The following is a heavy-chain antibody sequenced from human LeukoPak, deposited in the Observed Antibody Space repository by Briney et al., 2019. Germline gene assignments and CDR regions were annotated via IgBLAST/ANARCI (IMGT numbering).Heavy chain of an antibody. J-gene: IGHJ4*02. CDR2: IWYDGSNK. D-gene: IGHD6-19*01. CDR1: GFTFSSYG. Sequence: GGSLRLSCAASGFTFSSYGMHWVRQAPGKGLEWVAVIWYDGSNKYYADSVKGRFTISRDNSKNTLYLQMNSLRAEDTAVYYRARDHSSGWYSDYFDYWGQGTLVTVSS. V-gene: IGHV3-33*01. CDR3: ARDHSSGWYSDYFDY.